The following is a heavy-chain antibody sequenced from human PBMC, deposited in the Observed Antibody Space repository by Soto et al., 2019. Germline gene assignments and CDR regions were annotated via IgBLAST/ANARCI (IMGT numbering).Heavy chain of an antibody. CDR1: GFTFTSSA. D-gene: IGHD6-19*01. CDR3: ARAEGSSGWTSTFDY. V-gene: IGHV1-58*01. J-gene: IGHJ4*02. Sequence: ASVKVSCKASGFTFTSSAVQWVRQARGQRLEWIGWIVVGSGNTNYAQKFQERVTITRDTSKNQFSLKLSSVTAADTAVYYCARAEGSSGWTSTFDYWGQGTLVTVSS. CDR2: IVVGSGNT.